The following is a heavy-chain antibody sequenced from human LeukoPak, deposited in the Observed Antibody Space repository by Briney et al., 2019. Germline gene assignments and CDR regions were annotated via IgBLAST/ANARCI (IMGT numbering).Heavy chain of an antibody. CDR2: IIPIFGTA. CDR1: GGTFSSYA. Sequence: GASVKVSCKASGGTFSSYAISWVRQAPGQGLEWMGGIIPIFGTANYAQKFQGRVTITADESTSTAYMELSSLRSEDTAVYYCARDRRVTIFGVVTNWFDPWGQGTLVTVSS. J-gene: IGHJ5*02. CDR3: ARDRRVTIFGVVTNWFDP. V-gene: IGHV1-69*13. D-gene: IGHD3-3*01.